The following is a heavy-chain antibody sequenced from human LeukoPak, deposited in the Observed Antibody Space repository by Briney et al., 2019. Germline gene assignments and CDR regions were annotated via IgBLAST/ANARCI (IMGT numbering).Heavy chain of an antibody. D-gene: IGHD1-14*01. J-gene: IGHJ6*02. CDR2: IIPIFGTA. V-gene: IGHV1-69*13. CDR3: ARDPREPYYYYGMDV. Sequence: SVKVSCKASGGTFSSYAISWVRQAPGQGLEWMGGIIPIFGTANYAQKFQGRVTITADESTSTAYMELSSLRSEDTAVYYCARDPREPYYYYGMDVWGQGSTVTVSS. CDR1: GGTFSSYA.